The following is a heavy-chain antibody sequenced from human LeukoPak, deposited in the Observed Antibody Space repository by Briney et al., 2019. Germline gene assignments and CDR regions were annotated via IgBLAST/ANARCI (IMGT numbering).Heavy chain of an antibody. Sequence: ASVKVSCKASGSTFTGYCIDLVRQGPGQGLEWMGWINPNSGGTNYAQKFQGRVTMTRDTSISTAYMELSRLRSDDTAVYYCARDWIDYWGQGTLVTVSS. CDR2: INPNSGGT. J-gene: IGHJ4*02. V-gene: IGHV1-2*02. CDR3: ARDWIDY. D-gene: IGHD3-3*01. CDR1: GSTFTGYC.